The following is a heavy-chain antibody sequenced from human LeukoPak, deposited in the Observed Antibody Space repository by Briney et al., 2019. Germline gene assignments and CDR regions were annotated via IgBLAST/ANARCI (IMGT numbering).Heavy chain of an antibody. D-gene: IGHD6-19*01. Sequence: AXGXTXXXXXMNXVRQAPGKGLEWVXXXSSSGSTIYYADSVKGRFTISRDNAKNSLYLQMNSLRAEDTAVYYCARDLGIAVAGIFDYWGQGTLVTVSP. V-gene: IGHV3-48*03. CDR1: GXTXXXXX. J-gene: IGHJ4*02. CDR2: XSSSGSTI. CDR3: ARDLGIAVAGIFDY.